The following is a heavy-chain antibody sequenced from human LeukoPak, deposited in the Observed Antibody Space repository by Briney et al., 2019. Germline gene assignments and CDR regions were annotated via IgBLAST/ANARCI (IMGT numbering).Heavy chain of an antibody. CDR2: ISSSSSYI. V-gene: IGHV3-21*01. J-gene: IGHJ4*02. D-gene: IGHD1-26*01. CDR3: ARESKAEWEVRSFDY. Sequence: GGSLRLSCAASGFTFSGYNMNWVRQAPGKGLEWVSSISSSSSYIYYADSVKGRFTISRDNAKNSLYLQMNSLRAEDTAVYYCARESKAEWEVRSFDYWGQGTLVTVFS. CDR1: GFTFSGYN.